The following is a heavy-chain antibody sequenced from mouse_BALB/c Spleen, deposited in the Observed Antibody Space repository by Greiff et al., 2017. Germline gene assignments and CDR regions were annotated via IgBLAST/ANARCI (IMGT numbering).Heavy chain of an antibody. CDR2: ISSGSSTI. CDR1: GFTFSSFG. Sequence: EVQLQQSGGGLVQPGGSRKLSCAASGFTFSSFGMHWVRQALEKGLEWVAYISSGSSTIYYADTVKGRFTISRDNPKNTLFLQMTSLRSEDTAMYYCARSGYYGYAMDYWGQGTSVTVSS. V-gene: IGHV5-17*02. D-gene: IGHD1-1*01. J-gene: IGHJ4*01. CDR3: ARSGYYGYAMDY.